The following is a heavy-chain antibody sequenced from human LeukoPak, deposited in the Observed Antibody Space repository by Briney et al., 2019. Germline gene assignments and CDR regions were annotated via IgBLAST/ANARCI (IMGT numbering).Heavy chain of an antibody. D-gene: IGHD6-13*01. V-gene: IGHV1-46*01. CDR2: INPSGGST. J-gene: IGHJ4*02. Sequence: GASVKVSCKASGYTFTSYYMHWVRQAPGQGLEWMGIINPSGGSTSYAQKFQGRVTMTRDMSTSTVYMELSSLRSEDTAVYYCARGGGEIAAAGTGSGDLDYWGQGTLVTVSS. CDR3: ARGGGEIAAAGTGSGDLDY. CDR1: GYTFTSYY.